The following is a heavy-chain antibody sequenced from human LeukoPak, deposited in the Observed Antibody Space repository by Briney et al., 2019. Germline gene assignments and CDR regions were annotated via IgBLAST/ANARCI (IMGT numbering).Heavy chain of an antibody. J-gene: IGHJ4*02. CDR2: IRSKTYGEMT. V-gene: IGHV3-49*03. Sequence: GGSLRLSCTASGFTFGDYAMSWIRQAPGKGLEWVGFIRSKTYGEMTEYAASVKGRFTISRDDSKSTAHLQMNSLKTEDTAVYSCTSNHDSSGYIPGHWGRGALVTVSS. CDR3: TSNHDSSGYIPGH. CDR1: GFTFGDYA. D-gene: IGHD3-22*01.